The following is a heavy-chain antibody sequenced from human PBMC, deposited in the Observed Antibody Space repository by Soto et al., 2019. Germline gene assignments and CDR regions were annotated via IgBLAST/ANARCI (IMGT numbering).Heavy chain of an antibody. CDR1: GGSISSNRNY. CDR2: VFYNGRT. CDR3: ARLSFGYDMDV. D-gene: IGHD3-16*01. V-gene: IGHV4-39*01. J-gene: IGHJ6*02. Sequence: QLQLQESGPGLVKPSETLSLTCTVSGGSISSNRNYWGWIRQPPGKGLEWIGSVFYNGRTYYNPSLKSRVTISVDTYKNQFSLNLSSVSAADTALYYCARLSFGYDMDVWGQGTTVTVSS.